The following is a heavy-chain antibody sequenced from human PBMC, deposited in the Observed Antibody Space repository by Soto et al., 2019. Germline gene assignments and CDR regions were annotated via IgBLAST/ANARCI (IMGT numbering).Heavy chain of an antibody. Sequence: EVQLVESGGGLVKPGGSLRLSCAASGFTFKLYSMHWVRQATGKGLEWVSSISSSSSFLYYADSVRGRFTFSRDNANNSLYLQMNSLRAEDTAVYFCLRIPHLDFWTTTTEDFDYWGKGTLVTVS. V-gene: IGHV3-21*01. CDR2: ISSSSSFL. J-gene: IGHJ4*02. CDR3: LRIPHLDFWTTTTEDFDY. CDR1: GFTFKLYS. D-gene: IGHD3-3*01.